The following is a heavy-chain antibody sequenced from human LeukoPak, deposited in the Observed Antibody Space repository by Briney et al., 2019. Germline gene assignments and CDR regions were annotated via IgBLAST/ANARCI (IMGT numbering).Heavy chain of an antibody. J-gene: IGHJ4*02. D-gene: IGHD2-15*01. V-gene: IGHV4-59*01. CDR1: GDSMSPYY. Sequence: SETLSLTCSVSGDSMSPYYWTWIRQPPGKGLEWIGYIDYRRSPTYIPSLNSRVTIALDTAKNQLSLKLTSVTAADTAMYFCARGDIYLDHWGQGILVTVS. CDR2: IDYRRSP. CDR3: ARGDIYLDH.